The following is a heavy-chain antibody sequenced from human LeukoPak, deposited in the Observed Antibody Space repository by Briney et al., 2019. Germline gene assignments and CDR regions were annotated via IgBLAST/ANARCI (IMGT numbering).Heavy chain of an antibody. V-gene: IGHV5-51*01. D-gene: IGHD2-2*01. J-gene: IGHJ3*02. CDR2: IYPGDSDT. CDR1: GYSFTSYW. Sequence: GESLKISCKGSGYSFTSYWIGWVRQMPGKGLEWMGIIYPGDSDTRYSPSFQGQVTISADKSISTAYLQWSSLKASDTAMYYCARRIDCSSTSCRAFDIWAKGQWSPSLQ. CDR3: ARRIDCSSTSCRAFDI.